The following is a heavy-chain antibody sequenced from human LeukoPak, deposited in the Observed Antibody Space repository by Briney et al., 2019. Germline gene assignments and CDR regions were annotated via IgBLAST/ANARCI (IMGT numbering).Heavy chain of an antibody. Sequence: ASVKVSCKVSGYTLTELSMHWVRQAPGKGLEWMGGFDPEDGETIYAQKFQGRVTMTEDTSTDTAYMELSSLRSDDTAVYYCARVTGTYYHDSSGYLAPDAFDIWGQGTMVTVSS. CDR1: GYTLTELS. J-gene: IGHJ3*02. CDR3: ARVTGTYYHDSSGYLAPDAFDI. CDR2: FDPEDGET. V-gene: IGHV1-24*01. D-gene: IGHD3-22*01.